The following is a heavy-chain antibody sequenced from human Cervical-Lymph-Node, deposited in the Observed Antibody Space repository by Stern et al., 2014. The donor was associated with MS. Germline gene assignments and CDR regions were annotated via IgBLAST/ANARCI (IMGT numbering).Heavy chain of an antibody. D-gene: IGHD5-18*01. V-gene: IGHV4-31*03. CDR1: GGSISSGGSY. CDR2: IYYSGST. CDR3: ARGGYPIRGSGMDV. J-gene: IGHJ6*02. Sequence: QVPLQESGPGLVKPSQTLSLTCTVSGGSISSGGSYWNWIRQHPGKGLEWIGYIYYSGSTYYNPSLKSRVTISLDTSKNQFSLKLTSVTAADTAVYYCARGGYPIRGSGMDVWGQGTTVTVSS.